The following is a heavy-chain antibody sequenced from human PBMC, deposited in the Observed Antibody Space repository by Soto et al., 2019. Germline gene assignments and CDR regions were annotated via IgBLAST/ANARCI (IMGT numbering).Heavy chain of an antibody. CDR2: ISYDGSNK. V-gene: IGHV3-30-3*01. D-gene: IGHD3-10*01. CDR1: GFTFSSYA. Sequence: QVQLVESGGGVVQPGRSLRLSCAASGFTFSSYAMHWVRQAPGKGLEWVAVISYDGSNKYYADSVKGRFTISRDNSKNTLYLQMNSLRAEDTAVYYCARDHGSGSYYNWFGYWGQGTLVTVSS. J-gene: IGHJ5*01. CDR3: ARDHGSGSYYNWFGY.